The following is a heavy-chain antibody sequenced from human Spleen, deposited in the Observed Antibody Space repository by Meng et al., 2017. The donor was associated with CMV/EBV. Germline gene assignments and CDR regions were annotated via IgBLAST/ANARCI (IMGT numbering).Heavy chain of an antibody. CDR3: ARDGIRSDYYGSGRYYEVPYYGMDV. D-gene: IGHD3-10*01. Sequence: GESLKISCAASGFTFSSYGMHWVRQAPGKGLEWVAVIWYDGSNKYYADSVKGRFTISRDNSKNTLYLQMNSLRAADTAVYYCARDGIRSDYYGSGRYYEVPYYGMDVWGQGTTVTVSS. V-gene: IGHV3-33*01. J-gene: IGHJ6*02. CDR1: GFTFSSYG. CDR2: IWYDGSNK.